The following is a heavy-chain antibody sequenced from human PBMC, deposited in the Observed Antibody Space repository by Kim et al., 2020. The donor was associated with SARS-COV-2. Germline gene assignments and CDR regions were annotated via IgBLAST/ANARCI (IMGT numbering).Heavy chain of an antibody. CDR3: ARDLSGFRS. CDR2: IYYSGST. D-gene: IGHD3-10*01. Sequence: SETLSLTCTVSGGSVSSGSYYWSWIRQPPGKGLEWIGYIYYSGSTNYNPSLKSRVTISVDTSKNQFSLKLSSVTAADTAVYYCARDLSGFRSWGQGTLVTVSS. J-gene: IGHJ5*02. V-gene: IGHV4-61*01. CDR1: GGSVSSGSYY.